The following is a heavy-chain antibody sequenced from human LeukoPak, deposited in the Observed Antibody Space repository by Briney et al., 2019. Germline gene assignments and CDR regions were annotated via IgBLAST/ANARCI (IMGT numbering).Heavy chain of an antibody. J-gene: IGHJ5*02. CDR2: IKQDGSEK. CDR1: GFTFSSYW. Sequence: GGSLRLSCAASGFTFSSYWMSWVRQAPGKGLEWVANIKQDGSEKYYVDSVKGRFTISRDNAKNSLYLQMNSLRAEDTAVYYCAGDAYYGPENWFDPWGQGTLVTVSS. D-gene: IGHD3-10*01. V-gene: IGHV3-7*03. CDR3: AGDAYYGPENWFDP.